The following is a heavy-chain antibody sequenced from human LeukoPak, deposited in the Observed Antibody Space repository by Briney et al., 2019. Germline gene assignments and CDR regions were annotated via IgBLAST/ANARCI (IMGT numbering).Heavy chain of an antibody. Sequence: GGSLRLSCAASGFTFSSYSMNWVRHAPGKGLEWVSSISSSSSYIYYADSVKGRFTISRDNAKNSLYLQMNSLRAEDTAVYYCARFGIAVAGDYWGQGTLVTVSS. J-gene: IGHJ4*02. V-gene: IGHV3-21*01. D-gene: IGHD6-19*01. CDR3: ARFGIAVAGDY. CDR2: ISSSSSYI. CDR1: GFTFSSYS.